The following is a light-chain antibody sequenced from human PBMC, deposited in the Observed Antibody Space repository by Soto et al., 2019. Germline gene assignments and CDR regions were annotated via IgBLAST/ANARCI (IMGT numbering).Light chain of an antibody. CDR2: DAS. CDR3: QQRASGPWT. J-gene: IGKJ1*01. CDR1: QSLSSN. Sequence: IVMTQSPATLSVSPGETATLSCRASQSLSSNLAWYQQNPGQAPRLLISDASARATGISARFSGSGSGTEFTLTISSLEPEDFAYYYCQQRASGPWTFGQGTRV. V-gene: IGKV3-15*01.